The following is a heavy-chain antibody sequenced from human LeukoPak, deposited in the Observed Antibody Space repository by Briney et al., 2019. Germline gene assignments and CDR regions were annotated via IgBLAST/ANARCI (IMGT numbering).Heavy chain of an antibody. V-gene: IGHV3-11*04. Sequence: GGSLRLSCAASGFTFSDYYMSWIRQAPGKGLEWVSYISSSGSTIYYADSVKGRFTISRDNARNSLYLQMHSLRAEDTAVYYCARDKIVGPTKFDYWGQGTLVTVSS. D-gene: IGHD1-26*01. J-gene: IGHJ4*02. CDR2: ISSSGSTI. CDR1: GFTFSDYY. CDR3: ARDKIVGPTKFDY.